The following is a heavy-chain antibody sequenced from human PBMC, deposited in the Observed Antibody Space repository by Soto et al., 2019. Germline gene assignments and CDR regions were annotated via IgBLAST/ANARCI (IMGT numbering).Heavy chain of an antibody. CDR1: GYTFTSYD. D-gene: IGHD4-17*01. CDR2: MNPNSGNT. V-gene: IGHV1-8*01. Sequence: SVKVSCKASGYTFTSYDINWVRQATGQGLEWMGWMNPNSGNTGYAQKFQGRVTMTRNTSISTAYMELSSVTAADTAVYYCARRYGASFDYWGQGTPVTVSS. CDR3: ARRYGASFDY. J-gene: IGHJ4*02.